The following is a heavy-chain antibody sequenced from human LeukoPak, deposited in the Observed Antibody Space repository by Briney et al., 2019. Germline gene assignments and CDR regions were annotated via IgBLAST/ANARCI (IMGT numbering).Heavy chain of an antibody. Sequence: ASVKVSCKASGYTFTSYYIHWVRQAPGQGLEWMGIINPSGGSTTYAQKFQGRVTMTRDTSTSTVYMELSSLRSEDTAVYYCAREINPGYSSGWYHYWGQGTLVTVSS. CDR2: INPSGGST. CDR1: GYTFTSYY. J-gene: IGHJ4*02. D-gene: IGHD6-19*01. CDR3: AREINPGYSSGWYHY. V-gene: IGHV1-46*01.